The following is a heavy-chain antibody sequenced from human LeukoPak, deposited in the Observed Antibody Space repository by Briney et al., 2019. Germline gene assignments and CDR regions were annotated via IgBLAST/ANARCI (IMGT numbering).Heavy chain of an antibody. CDR2: ISGSGGST. CDR3: TKSAEHSGYYYDY. V-gene: IGHV3-23*01. J-gene: IGHJ4*02. Sequence: GGSLRHSCAASGFTFSSYAMSWVRPAPGKGLERVSAISGSGGSTYYADSVKGRFTISRDNSKNTLYLQMNSLRAEDTAVYYCTKSAEHSGYYYDYWGQGTLVTVSS. D-gene: IGHD3-22*01. CDR1: GFTFSSYA.